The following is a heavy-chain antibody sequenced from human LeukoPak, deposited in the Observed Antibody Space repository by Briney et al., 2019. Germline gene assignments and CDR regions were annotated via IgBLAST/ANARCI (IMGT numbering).Heavy chain of an antibody. V-gene: IGHV3-43D*03. J-gene: IGHJ4*02. CDR1: GFTFDDYA. CDR2: ISWDGGST. D-gene: IGHD1-26*01. CDR3: AKDIGAGVVGATSELDY. Sequence: GGSLRLSCAASGFTFDDYAMHWVRQAPGKGLEWVSLISWDGGSTYYADSVKGRFTISRDNSKNSLYLQMNSLRAEDTALYYCAKDIGAGVVGATSELDYWGQGTLVTVSS.